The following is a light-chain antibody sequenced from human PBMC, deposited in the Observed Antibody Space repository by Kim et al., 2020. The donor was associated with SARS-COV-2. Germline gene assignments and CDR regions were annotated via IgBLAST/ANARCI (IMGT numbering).Light chain of an antibody. V-gene: IGKV1-5*03. CDR1: QSISSW. J-gene: IGKJ1*01. Sequence: ASVGDRVTITCRASQSISSWLAWFQQKPGTAPNLLIYNTSSLQSGVTSRFSGSGTGTEFTLTVSSLQPDDFATYYCQHYDAYKWTFGQGTKVDIK. CDR3: QHYDAYKWT. CDR2: NTS.